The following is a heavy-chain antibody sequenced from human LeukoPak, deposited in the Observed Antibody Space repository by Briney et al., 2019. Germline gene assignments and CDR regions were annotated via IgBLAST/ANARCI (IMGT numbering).Heavy chain of an antibody. CDR1: GFTFSSYA. V-gene: IGHV3-30-3*01. J-gene: IGHJ4*02. Sequence: GGSLRLSCAASGFTFSSYAMHWVRQAPGKGLEWVAVISYDGSNKYYAASVKGRFTISRDNSKNTLYLQMSSLRAEDTAVYYCAREGYYYDSSGYYPFDYWGQGTLVTVSS. D-gene: IGHD3-22*01. CDR2: ISYDGSNK. CDR3: AREGYYYDSSGYYPFDY.